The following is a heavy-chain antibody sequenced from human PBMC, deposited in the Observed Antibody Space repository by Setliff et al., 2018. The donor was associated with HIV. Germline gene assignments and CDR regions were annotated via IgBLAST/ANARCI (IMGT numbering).Heavy chain of an antibody. J-gene: IGHJ3*02. CDR2: IYRGGST. V-gene: IGHV3-66*02. D-gene: IGHD2-21*01. CDR1: GFTVSSNY. Sequence: PGGSLRLSCAASGFTVSSNYMSWVRQAPGKGLQWVSVIYRGGSTYYADSVKGRFTISRDNSKNTLHLQLNSLRPEDSAVYYCARDWTQGGDFDIWGQGTMVTVSS. CDR3: ARDWTQGGDFDI.